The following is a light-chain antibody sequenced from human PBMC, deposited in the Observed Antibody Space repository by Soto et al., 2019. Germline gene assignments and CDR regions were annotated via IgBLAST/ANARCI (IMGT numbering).Light chain of an antibody. Sequence: DIVMTQSPLSLPVTPGEPASISCRSSQSLLHSNGYTFLDWHLQKPGQSPQLLIYLVSNRASGVPERFSGSGAGTDFTLKISRVEAEDVGVYYCMQALQTPWSFGQGTKVESK. CDR2: LVS. V-gene: IGKV2-28*01. CDR1: QSLLHSNGYTF. J-gene: IGKJ1*01. CDR3: MQALQTPWS.